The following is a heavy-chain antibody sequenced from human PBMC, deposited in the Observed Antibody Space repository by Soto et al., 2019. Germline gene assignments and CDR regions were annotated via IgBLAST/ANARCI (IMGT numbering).Heavy chain of an antibody. V-gene: IGHV4-34*01. CDR1: GGSFSGYY. D-gene: IGHD3-3*01. CDR3: ARGRSGFWSGYYRLVPFDY. J-gene: IGHJ4*02. Sequence: SETLSLTCAVYGGSFSGYYWSWIRQPPGKGLEWIGEINHSGSTNYNPSLKSRVTISVDTSKNQFSLKLSSVTAADTAVYYCARGRSGFWSGYYRLVPFDYWGQGTLVTVSS. CDR2: INHSGST.